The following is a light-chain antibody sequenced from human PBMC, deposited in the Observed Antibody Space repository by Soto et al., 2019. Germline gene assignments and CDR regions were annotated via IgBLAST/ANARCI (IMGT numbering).Light chain of an antibody. CDR3: QQYVTSAIT. Sequence: EILLTQSPGTLSLSPGERATLSCRASQSVSSRLAWYQRKPGQAPRLLISGASSRATGIPDRFSGSGSGTDFTLTISRLEPEDFALYYCQQYVTSAITFGQGTRLEIK. J-gene: IGKJ5*01. V-gene: IGKV3-20*01. CDR2: GAS. CDR1: QSVSSR.